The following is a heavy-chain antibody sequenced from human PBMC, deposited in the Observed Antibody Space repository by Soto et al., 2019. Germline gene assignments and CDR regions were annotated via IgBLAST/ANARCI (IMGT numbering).Heavy chain of an antibody. CDR1: GFSFSNAW. Sequence: GGSLRLSCAASGFSFSNAWINWVRQAPGKGLEWVGRIKSKTDGGTTDFAAPVKGRFAISRDDSKNMVYLQMNSLKTEDTAVYYCTTDSYINIVIIRFEYWGHGTLVTLSS. CDR3: TTDSYINIVIIRFEY. D-gene: IGHD3-16*02. CDR2: IKSKTDGGTT. J-gene: IGHJ4*01. V-gene: IGHV3-15*07.